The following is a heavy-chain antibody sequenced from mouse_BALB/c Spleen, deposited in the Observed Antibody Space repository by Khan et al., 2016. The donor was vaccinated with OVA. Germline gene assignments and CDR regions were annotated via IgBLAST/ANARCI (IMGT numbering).Heavy chain of an antibody. CDR1: GFTFSIYA. CDR3: ARGYHMDY. CDR2: IISGGST. V-gene: IGHV5-6-5*01. Sequence: EVQLQESGGGLVKPGGSLKLSCAASGFTFSIYAMSWVRQTPEKRLEWVASIISGGSTYYPDSVKGRFTISRDNARNILYLQMSSLRSEDTAMYYCARGYHMDYWGQGTTLTVSS. J-gene: IGHJ2*01.